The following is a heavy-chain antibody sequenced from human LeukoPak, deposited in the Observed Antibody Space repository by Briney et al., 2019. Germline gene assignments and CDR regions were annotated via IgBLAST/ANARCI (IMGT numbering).Heavy chain of an antibody. V-gene: IGHV4-59*01. J-gene: IGHJ4*02. CDR2: IYYSGST. Sequence: KPSETLSLTCTVSGGSISSYYWSWIRQPPGKGLEWIGYIYYSGSTNYNPSLKSRVTISVDTSKNQFSLKLSSVTAADTAVYYCARNLLGAYDYWGQGTLVTVSS. CDR3: ARNLLGAYDY. D-gene: IGHD4/OR15-4a*01. CDR1: GGSISSYY.